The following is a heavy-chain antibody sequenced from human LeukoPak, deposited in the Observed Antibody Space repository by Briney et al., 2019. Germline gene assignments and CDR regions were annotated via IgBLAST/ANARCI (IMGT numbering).Heavy chain of an antibody. CDR3: ARTRQQWQVLDY. CDR2: ISHEGSFQ. CDR1: GFSFGSFG. J-gene: IGHJ4*02. Sequence: GRSLRLSCAASGFSFGSFGIHWVRQAPGKGLEWVAVISHEGSFQSYAESVKGRFTISRDNSKNMVLLQMNSLSSEDTAVYYCARTRQQWQVLDYWGQGTLVTVSS. V-gene: IGHV3-30*03. D-gene: IGHD6-19*01.